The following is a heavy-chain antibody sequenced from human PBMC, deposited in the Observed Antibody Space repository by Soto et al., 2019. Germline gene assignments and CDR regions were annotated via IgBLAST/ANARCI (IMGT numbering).Heavy chain of an antibody. J-gene: IGHJ6*03. D-gene: IGHD3-10*01. CDR2: IYWDDDK. V-gene: IGHV2-5*02. CDR1: GFSLSTSGVG. CDR3: AHAMVRGARPAYYYYYMDV. Sequence: SGPTLVKPTQTLTLTCTFSGFSLSTSGVGVGWIRQPPGKALEWLALIYWDDDKRYSPSLKSRLTITKDTSKNQVVLTMTNMDPVDTATYYCAHAMVRGARPAYYYYYMDVWGKGTTVTVSS.